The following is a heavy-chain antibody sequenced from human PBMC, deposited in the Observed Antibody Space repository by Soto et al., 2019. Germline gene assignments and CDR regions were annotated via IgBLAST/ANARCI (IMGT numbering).Heavy chain of an antibody. V-gene: IGHV3-33*01. D-gene: IGHD4-17*01. Sequence: QVQLLESGGGVVQPGRSLRLSCAASGFTFSSYGMHWVRQAPGKGLEWVAVIWYDGSNKYYADSVKGRFTISRDNSKNSLFLQMNRLRAEDPGVYYCARGGVRSYYYGMDVWGQGTTVTVS. CDR1: GFTFSSYG. CDR3: ARGGVRSYYYGMDV. J-gene: IGHJ6*02. CDR2: IWYDGSNK.